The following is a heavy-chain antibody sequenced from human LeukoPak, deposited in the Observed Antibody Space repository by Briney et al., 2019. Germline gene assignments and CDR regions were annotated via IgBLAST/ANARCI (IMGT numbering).Heavy chain of an antibody. V-gene: IGHV4-39*07. J-gene: IGHJ3*02. D-gene: IGHD3-22*01. Sequence: SETLSFTCTVSGGSISSSSYYWGWIRQPPGKGLEWIGSIYYSGSTYYNPSLKSRVTISVDTSKNQFSLKLSSVTAADTAVYYCARDWGRSYHDSSGRLPCFDIWGQGTMVTVSS. CDR3: ARDWGRSYHDSSGRLPCFDI. CDR2: IYYSGST. CDR1: GGSISSSSYY.